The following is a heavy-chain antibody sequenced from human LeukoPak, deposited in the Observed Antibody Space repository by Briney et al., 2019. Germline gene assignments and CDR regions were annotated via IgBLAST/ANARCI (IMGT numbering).Heavy chain of an antibody. CDR3: AVRSIYGGFDY. Sequence: SETQSLTCTVSGGSISSYYWSWIRQPPGKGLEWIGYIYYSGSTNYNPSLKSRVTISVDTSKNQFSLKLSSVTAVDTAVYYCAVRSIYGGFDYWGQGTLVTVSS. J-gene: IGHJ4*02. CDR1: GGSISSYY. CDR2: IYYSGST. V-gene: IGHV4-59*01. D-gene: IGHD4-23*01.